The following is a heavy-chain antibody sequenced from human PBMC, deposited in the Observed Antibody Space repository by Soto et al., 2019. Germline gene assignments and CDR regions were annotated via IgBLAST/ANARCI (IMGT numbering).Heavy chain of an antibody. Sequence: GGSLRLSCAASGFTFSSYAMSWVRQAPGKGLEWVSAISGSGGSTYYADSVKGRFTISRDNSKNTLYLQMNSLRAEDTAVYYCAKGGDYGVRGVIAHFDYWGQGTLVTVSS. CDR3: AKGGDYGVRGVIAHFDY. CDR2: ISGSGGST. V-gene: IGHV3-23*01. CDR1: GFTFSSYA. J-gene: IGHJ4*02. D-gene: IGHD3-10*01.